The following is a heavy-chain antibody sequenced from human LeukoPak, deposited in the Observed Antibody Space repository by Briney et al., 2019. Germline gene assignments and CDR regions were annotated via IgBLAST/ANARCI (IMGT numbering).Heavy chain of an antibody. CDR1: GGSISSYY. CDR3: ARQTYYYDSSGYRRWFDP. J-gene: IGHJ5*02. V-gene: IGHV4-59*01. Sequence: SETLSLTCTVSGGSISSYYWSWIRQPPGKGLEWIGYIYYSGSTNYNPSLKSRVTISVDTSKNQFSLKLSSVTAADTAVYYCARQTYYYDSSGYRRWFDPWGQGTLVTVSS. D-gene: IGHD3-22*01. CDR2: IYYSGST.